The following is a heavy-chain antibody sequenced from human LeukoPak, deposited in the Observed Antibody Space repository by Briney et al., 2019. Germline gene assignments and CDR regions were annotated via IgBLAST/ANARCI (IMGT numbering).Heavy chain of an antibody. CDR1: VYTFTSYV. Sequence: GASVKVSCKASVYTFTSYVINWVRQATGQGLEWMGWMNPNSGNTGYAQKFQGRVTMTRNSSIRTAYMELSSLRSEDTAVYYCARGPVIVGATRQNWFDPWGQGTLVTVSS. D-gene: IGHD1-26*01. J-gene: IGHJ5*02. CDR3: ARGPVIVGATRQNWFDP. CDR2: MNPNSGNT. V-gene: IGHV1-8*01.